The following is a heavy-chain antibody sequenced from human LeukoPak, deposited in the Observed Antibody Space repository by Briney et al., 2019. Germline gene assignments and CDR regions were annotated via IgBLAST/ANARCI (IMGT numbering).Heavy chain of an antibody. Sequence: PGRPLRLSCTASGFTFSTYPIHWVRQAPGKGLEWVEVIADDGKDKHYIESVKGRFTISRDNSKNTLYLQMNSLRVEDTAVYYCARDRHVAAAGYYFDYWGQGTLVTVSS. V-gene: IGHV3-30*04. J-gene: IGHJ4*02. CDR2: IADDGKDK. CDR3: ARDRHVAAAGYYFDY. CDR1: GFTFSTYP. D-gene: IGHD6-25*01.